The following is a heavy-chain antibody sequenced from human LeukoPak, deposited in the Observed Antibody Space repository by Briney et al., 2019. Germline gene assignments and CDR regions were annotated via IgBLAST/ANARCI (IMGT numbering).Heavy chain of an antibody. Sequence: GGSLRLSCAASGFTFSDYYMSWIRQAPGKGLEWISYISTSGNYINDADSVKGRFTISRDNAKNSLYLQMSSLRVEDTAVYYCARPKSAWSSHWYFELWGRGTLVTVSP. CDR1: GFTFSDYY. J-gene: IGHJ2*01. D-gene: IGHD6-19*01. CDR2: ISTSGNYI. V-gene: IGHV3-11*03. CDR3: ARPKSAWSSHWYFEL.